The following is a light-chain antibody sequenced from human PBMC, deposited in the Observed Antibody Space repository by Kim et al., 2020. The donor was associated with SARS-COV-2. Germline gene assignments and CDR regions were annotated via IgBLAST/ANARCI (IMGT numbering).Light chain of an antibody. CDR1: QSISTW. V-gene: IGKV1-5*03. J-gene: IGKJ2*01. CDR3: QQYNSYSPYT. CDR2: KGS. Sequence: ASVGDRVTITCRASQSISTWLAWYQQKPGKAPKLLIYKGSILESGVSSRFSGSGSGTEFTLTISSLQPNDFATYYCQQYNSYSPYTFGQGTKLEI.